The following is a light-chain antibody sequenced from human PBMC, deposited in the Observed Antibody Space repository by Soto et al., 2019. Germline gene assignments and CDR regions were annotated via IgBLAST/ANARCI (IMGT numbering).Light chain of an antibody. J-gene: IGLJ2*01. CDR3: AAWDDSLSGL. CDR2: RND. V-gene: IGLV1-47*01. Sequence: QSVLTQPPSASGTPGQRVPISCSGSSSNLGGNYVYWYQQLPGTAPKLLIYRNDQRPSGVPDRFAGSKSGTSASLAISGLRSEDEDDYYCAAWDDSLSGLFGGGTKLTVL. CDR1: SSNLGGNY.